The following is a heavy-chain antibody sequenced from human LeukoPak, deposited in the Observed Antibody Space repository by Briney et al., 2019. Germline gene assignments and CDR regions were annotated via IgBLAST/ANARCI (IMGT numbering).Heavy chain of an antibody. CDR2: ISSGSTTL. D-gene: IGHD4-17*01. V-gene: IGHV3-48*01. Sequence: GGSLRLSCAVSGFTFRRHDMNWVRQAPGKGLEWISYISSGSTTLYYADSVKGRFTISRDNAKNSLYLQMNSLKASDTAMYYCARLGYGDYAYFDYWGQGTLVTVSS. CDR3: ARLGYGDYAYFDY. CDR1: GFTFRRHD. J-gene: IGHJ4*02.